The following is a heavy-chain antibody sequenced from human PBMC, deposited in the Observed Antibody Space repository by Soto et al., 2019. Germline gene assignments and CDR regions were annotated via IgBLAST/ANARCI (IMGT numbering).Heavy chain of an antibody. J-gene: IGHJ5*02. Sequence: SETLSLTCTVSGGSISSSSYYWGWIRQPPGKGLEWIGSIYYSGSTYYNPSLKSRVTISVDTSKNQFSLKLSSVTAADTAVYYCATHIAAAGRVRRGSNWFDPWGQGTLVTVSS. CDR3: ATHIAAAGRVRRGSNWFDP. CDR2: IYYSGST. D-gene: IGHD6-13*01. V-gene: IGHV4-39*01. CDR1: GGSISSSSYY.